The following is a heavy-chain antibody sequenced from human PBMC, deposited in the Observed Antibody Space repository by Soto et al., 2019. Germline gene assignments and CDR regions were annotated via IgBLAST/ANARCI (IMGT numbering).Heavy chain of an antibody. D-gene: IGHD2-15*01. Sequence: GASVKVSCKASGYTFTSHNINWVRQATGQGLEWMGWMNPNSGNTAYAQKFQGRVTMTRNTSISTAYMKLSSLTSEDTAVCYCERGGPRMLWWRKLILGAECFHPWGQGPLVTVPS. J-gene: IGHJ1*01. CDR1: GYTFTSHN. CDR2: MNPNSGNT. V-gene: IGHV1-8*01. CDR3: ERGGPRMLWWRKLILGAECFHP.